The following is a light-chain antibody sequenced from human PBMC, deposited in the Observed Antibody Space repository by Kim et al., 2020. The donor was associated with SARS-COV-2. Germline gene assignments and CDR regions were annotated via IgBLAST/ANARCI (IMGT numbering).Light chain of an antibody. V-gene: IGKV1-39*01. J-gene: IGKJ2*01. CDR1: QNINNY. CDR3: QQSYSVPLT. CDR2: SAS. Sequence: FADVGERGTISCRESQNINNYLNWYQKKPGKAPKLLIYSASSLQSGVPSRFSGSGSATDFNLTVTSLQPEDSATYYCQQSYSVPLTFGQGTKLEI.